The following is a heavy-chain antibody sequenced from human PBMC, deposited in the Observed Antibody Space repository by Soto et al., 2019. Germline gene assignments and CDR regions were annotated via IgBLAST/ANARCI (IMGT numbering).Heavy chain of an antibody. CDR2: MNPNSGNT. D-gene: IGHD6-13*01. CDR3: ALGQFTGYSSSWYSNWFDP. CDR1: GYTFTSYD. V-gene: IGHV1-8*01. J-gene: IGHJ5*02. Sequence: QVQLVQSGAEVKKPGASVKVSCKASGYTFTSYDINWVRQATGQGLEWMGWMNPNSGNTGYAQKFQGRVTLTSNTSISTPYMELSRLRSEDTAVYYCALGQFTGYSSSWYSNWFDPWGQGTLVTVSS.